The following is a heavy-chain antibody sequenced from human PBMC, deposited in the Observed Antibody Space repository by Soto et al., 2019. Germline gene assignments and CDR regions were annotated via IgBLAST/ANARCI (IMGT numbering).Heavy chain of an antibody. J-gene: IGHJ4*02. V-gene: IGHV1-18*01. D-gene: IGHD1-1*01. CDR1: GYTFTSYG. CDR3: ERGRYGDY. Sequence: QVHLVQSGAEVKKPGASVKVSCKASGYTFTSYGITWVRQAPGQGLEWMGWISAHNGNTDYAQKLQGRVIVTRDTSTSTAHMELRSLISDDTAVYYCERGRYGDYWGQGALVTVSS. CDR2: ISAHNGNT.